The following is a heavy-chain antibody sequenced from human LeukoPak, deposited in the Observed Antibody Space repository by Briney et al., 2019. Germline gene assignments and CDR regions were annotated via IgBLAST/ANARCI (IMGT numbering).Heavy chain of an antibody. V-gene: IGHV3-53*01. CDR2: IYSSGST. J-gene: IGHJ4*02. CDR1: GFIVSSNY. D-gene: IGHD6-19*01. Sequence: GGSLRLSCAASGFIVSSNYMSWVRQAPGKGLEWVSVIYSSGSTDYADSVKGRFTISRVNSKNTLYLQMNSLRAEDTAVYYCAIDPRSASTAGDGVYWGQGTLVTVSS. CDR3: AIDPRSASTAGDGVY.